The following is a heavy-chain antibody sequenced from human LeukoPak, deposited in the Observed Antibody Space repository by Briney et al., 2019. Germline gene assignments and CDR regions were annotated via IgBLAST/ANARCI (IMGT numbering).Heavy chain of an antibody. CDR2: ISYDGSTK. Sequence: GGSLRLSCTASGFTFSTYGMHWVRQAPGKGLEWVTLISYDGSTKYYSDSVKGRFTLSRDNSKNTLYLQMNSLRAEDTAVYYCAKDLRSSSWYYYYYYYMDVWGKGTTVTVSS. CDR3: AKDLRSSSWYYYYYYYMDV. D-gene: IGHD6-13*01. CDR1: GFTFSTYG. V-gene: IGHV3-30*18. J-gene: IGHJ6*03.